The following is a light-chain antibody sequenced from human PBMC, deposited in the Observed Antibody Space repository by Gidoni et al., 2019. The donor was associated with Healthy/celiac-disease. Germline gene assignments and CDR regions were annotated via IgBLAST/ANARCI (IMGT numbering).Light chain of an antibody. Sequence: NFMLTQPHSESASPGKTVTISCTGSSSRIASNDVQCYQQRPSSAPTTVIYEDNPRPSGVPDLFSGSIDSSSTSATLAISGVKAADDAGYYCQCYDSGTQVFGGGTKLTVL. CDR3: QCYDSGTQV. CDR1: SSRIASND. V-gene: IGLV6-57*02. J-gene: IGLJ3*02. CDR2: EDN.